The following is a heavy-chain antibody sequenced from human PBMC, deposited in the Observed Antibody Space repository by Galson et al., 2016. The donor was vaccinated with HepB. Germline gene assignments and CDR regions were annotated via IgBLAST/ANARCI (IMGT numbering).Heavy chain of an antibody. J-gene: IGHJ4*02. D-gene: IGHD4-17*01. Sequence: VKVSCKASGGAFITYAFSWVRQAPGQGLDWVGGIVPLFGKANNAQKFEGRLTISADKSTSTIYMELTSLKLSSVTAADTAVYYCARGNFGDYVPFDYWGKGTLVAVSS. CDR1: GGAFITYA. CDR2: IVPLFGKA. CDR3: ARGNFGDYVPFDY. V-gene: IGHV1-69*06.